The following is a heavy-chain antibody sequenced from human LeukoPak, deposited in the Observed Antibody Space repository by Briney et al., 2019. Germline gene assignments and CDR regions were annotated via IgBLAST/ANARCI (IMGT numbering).Heavy chain of an antibody. CDR2: ISSSNSAI. V-gene: IGHV3-48*03. CDR1: GLTFSKYE. CDR3: AGVGGLVSFDY. Sequence: SGGSLRLSCAASGLTFSKYEMNWVRQAPGKGLEWVSYISSSNSAIYYADSVKGRFTIPRDNAKNSLYLHMNSLRAEDTAVYYCAGVGGLVSFDYWGQGTLVTVSS. J-gene: IGHJ4*02. D-gene: IGHD3-10*01.